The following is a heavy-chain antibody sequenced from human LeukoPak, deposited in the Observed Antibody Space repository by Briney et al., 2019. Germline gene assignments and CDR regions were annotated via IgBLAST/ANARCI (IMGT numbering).Heavy chain of an antibody. J-gene: IGHJ5*02. Sequence: PSQTLSLTCTVSGGSISSGDYYWSWIRQPPGKGLEWIGYIYYSGSTYYNPSLKSRVTISVDTSKNQFSLKLSSVTAADTAVYYCARGGHCSGGSCFRFDPWGQGTLVTVSS. CDR3: ARGGHCSGGSCFRFDP. V-gene: IGHV4-30-4*01. D-gene: IGHD2-15*01. CDR1: GGSISSGDYY. CDR2: IYYSGST.